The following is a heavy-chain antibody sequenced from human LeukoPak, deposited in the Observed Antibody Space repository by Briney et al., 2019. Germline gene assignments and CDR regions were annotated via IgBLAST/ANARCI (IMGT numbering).Heavy chain of an antibody. CDR1: GFTFSSYW. CDR2: IKQDGSDK. CDR3: ARVYYYDSSGYPSYFDY. J-gene: IGHJ4*02. D-gene: IGHD3-22*01. Sequence: GGSLRLSCAASGFTFSSYWMSWVRQAPGKGLEWVANIKQDGSDKYYVDSVKGRFTISRDNAKNSLYLQMNSLRAEDTAVYYCARVYYYDSSGYPSYFDYWGQGTLVTVSS. V-gene: IGHV3-7*05.